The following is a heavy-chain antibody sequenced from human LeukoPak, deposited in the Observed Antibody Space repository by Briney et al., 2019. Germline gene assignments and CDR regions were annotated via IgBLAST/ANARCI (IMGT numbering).Heavy chain of an antibody. Sequence: GASVKVSCKASGYTFTSYYMHWVRQAPGQGLEWMGTINPSGGSTSYAQKFQGRVTMTRDTSTSTVYMELSSLRSEDTAVYYCARSSPPMTTVTTCDYWGQGTLVTVSS. V-gene: IGHV1-46*01. J-gene: IGHJ4*02. D-gene: IGHD4-17*01. CDR3: ARSSPPMTTVTTCDY. CDR2: INPSGGST. CDR1: GYTFTSYY.